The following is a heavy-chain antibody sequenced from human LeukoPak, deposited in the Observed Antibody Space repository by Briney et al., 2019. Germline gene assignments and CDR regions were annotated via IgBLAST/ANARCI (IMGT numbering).Heavy chain of an antibody. CDR1: GFTFSSYS. CDR3: ARGGSYYNEAFDI. CDR2: ISSSSSTI. J-gene: IGHJ3*02. D-gene: IGHD3-10*01. Sequence: GGSLRLSCAASGFTFSSYSMNWVRQAPGKGLEWVSYISSSSSTIYYADSVKGRFTISRDNAKNSLSLQMNSLRAEDTAVYYCARGGSYYNEAFDIWGQGTMVTVSS. V-gene: IGHV3-48*01.